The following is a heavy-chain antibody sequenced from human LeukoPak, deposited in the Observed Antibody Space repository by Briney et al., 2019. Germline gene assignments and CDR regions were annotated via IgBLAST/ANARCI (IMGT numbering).Heavy chain of an antibody. V-gene: IGHV3-23*01. CDR3: AREGNYDLDY. J-gene: IGHJ4*02. CDR2: IGGRGGST. Sequence: GGSLRLSCAASGFTFSSYGMSWVRQAPGKGLEWVSAIGGRGGSTYYADSAKGRFTISRDNARNSLFLQMNSLRAEDTAVYYCAREGNYDLDYWGQGTLVTVSS. D-gene: IGHD3-3*01. CDR1: GFTFSSYG.